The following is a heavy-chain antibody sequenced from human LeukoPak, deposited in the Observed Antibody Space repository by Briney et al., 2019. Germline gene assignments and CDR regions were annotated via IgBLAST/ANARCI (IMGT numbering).Heavy chain of an antibody. CDR3: ARPKSGDYPMVFDY. CDR1: GYSISSGYY. J-gene: IGHJ4*02. Sequence: SETLSLTCTVSGYSISSGYYWGWIRQPPGKGLEWIGSIYYSGSTYYNPSLKSRVTISVDTSKNQFSLKLSSVTAADTAVYYCARPKSGDYPMVFDYWGQGTLVTVSS. D-gene: IGHD2-21*02. V-gene: IGHV4-38-2*02. CDR2: IYYSGST.